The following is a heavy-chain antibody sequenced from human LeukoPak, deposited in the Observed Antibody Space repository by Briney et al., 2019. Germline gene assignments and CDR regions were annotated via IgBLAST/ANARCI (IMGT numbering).Heavy chain of an antibody. D-gene: IGHD3-16*01. Sequence: ASVKVSCKASGNTFTSSHMHWVRQAPGQGLEWMGIINIDDGYTKYAQKFQGRVTITRDTSTSTLYMELSSLRSEDTAVYYCAKDRGGSYTFDIWGQGTMVTVSS. CDR3: AKDRGGSYTFDI. V-gene: IGHV1-46*01. CDR1: GNTFTSSH. CDR2: INIDDGYT. J-gene: IGHJ3*02.